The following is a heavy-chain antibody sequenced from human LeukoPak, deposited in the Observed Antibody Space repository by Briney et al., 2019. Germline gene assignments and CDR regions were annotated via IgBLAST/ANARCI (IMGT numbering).Heavy chain of an antibody. D-gene: IGHD3-22*01. Sequence: SQTLSLTCAVSGGSISSGGYSWSWIRQPPGKGLEWIGYIYYSGSTNYNPSLKSRVTISVDTSKNQFSLKLSSVTAADTAVYYCARGVGPYYDSSGLDYWGQGTLVTVSS. CDR2: IYYSGST. J-gene: IGHJ4*02. CDR3: ARGVGPYYDSSGLDY. CDR1: GGSISSGGYS. V-gene: IGHV4-30-4*07.